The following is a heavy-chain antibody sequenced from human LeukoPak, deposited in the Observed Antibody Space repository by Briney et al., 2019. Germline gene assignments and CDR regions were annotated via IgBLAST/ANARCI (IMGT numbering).Heavy chain of an antibody. V-gene: IGHV3-23*01. Sequence: GSLRLSCAASGFTFSSYAMSWVRQAPGKGLEWVSAISGSGGSTYYADSVKGRFTISRDNSKNTLYLQMNSLRAEDTAVYYCAKGLYHWNDVGNYYFDYWGQGTLVTVSS. CDR2: ISGSGGST. D-gene: IGHD1-20*01. J-gene: IGHJ4*02. CDR1: GFTFSSYA. CDR3: AKGLYHWNDVGNYYFDY.